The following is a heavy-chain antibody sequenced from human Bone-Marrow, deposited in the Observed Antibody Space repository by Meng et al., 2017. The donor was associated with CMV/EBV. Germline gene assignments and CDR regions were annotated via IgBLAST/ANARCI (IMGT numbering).Heavy chain of an antibody. CDR1: GFTFSSYW. Sequence: GGSLRLSCAASGFTFSSYWMSWVRQAPDKGLEWVAVISYDGSNKYYAYSVKGRFTISRDNSKNTLYLQMNSLRAEDTAVYYCARDPFYCSSTSCYGLDYGMDVWGQGTTVTVSS. J-gene: IGHJ6*02. CDR2: ISYDGSNK. CDR3: ARDPFYCSSTSCYGLDYGMDV. D-gene: IGHD2-2*01. V-gene: IGHV3-30-3*01.